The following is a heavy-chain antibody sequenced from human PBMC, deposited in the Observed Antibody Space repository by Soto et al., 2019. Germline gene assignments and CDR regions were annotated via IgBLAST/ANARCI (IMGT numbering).Heavy chain of an antibody. CDR2: IYYSGST. CDR1: GGSVSSGSYY. V-gene: IGHV4-61*01. Sequence: SETLSLICTVSGGSVSSGSYYWSWIRQPPGKGLEWIGYIYYSGSTNYNPSLKSRVTISVDTSKNQFSLKLSSVTAADTAVYYCARGRRFLEWLFMNWFDPWGQGTLVTVSS. J-gene: IGHJ5*02. D-gene: IGHD3-3*01. CDR3: ARGRRFLEWLFMNWFDP.